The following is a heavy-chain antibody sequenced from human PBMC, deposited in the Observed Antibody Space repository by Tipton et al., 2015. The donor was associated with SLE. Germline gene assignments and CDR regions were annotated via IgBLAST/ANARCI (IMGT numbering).Heavy chain of an antibody. CDR3: AKDRAFDAFDI. CDR2: INSDGSST. Sequence: SLRLSCAASGFTFSSYWMHWVRQAPGKGLVWVSRINSDGSSTYYADSVKGRFTISRDNSKNTLYLQMNSLRAEDTAVYYCAKDRAFDAFDIWGQGTMVTVSS. CDR1: GFTFSSYW. V-gene: IGHV3-74*01. J-gene: IGHJ3*02. D-gene: IGHD3-10*01.